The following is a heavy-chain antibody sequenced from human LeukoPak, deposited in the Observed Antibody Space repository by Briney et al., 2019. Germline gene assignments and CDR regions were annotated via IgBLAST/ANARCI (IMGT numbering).Heavy chain of an antibody. D-gene: IGHD1-7*01. CDR3: ARRWNYGRNYYIDV. V-gene: IGHV4-34*01. CDR2: INDSGTI. CDR1: GGSCSHYY. J-gene: IGHJ6*03. Sequence: SETLSLTCAVYGGSCSHYYRSWIRQSPGMGLEWIGEINDSGTINYNPSLMSRVTISLDKSKNQFSLRLSSATAADTAVYYCARRWNYGRNYYIDVWGKGATVSVSS.